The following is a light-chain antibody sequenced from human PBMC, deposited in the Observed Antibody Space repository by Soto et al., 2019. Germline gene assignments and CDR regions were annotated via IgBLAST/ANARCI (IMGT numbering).Light chain of an antibody. J-gene: IGLJ1*01. Sequence: QSALTQPASVSGSPGQSITISCTGTSSDVGYYNFVSWYQQHPGKAPKLIIYEVSNRPSGVTNRFSASKSGNTASLTISGLQAEDEADYHCSSYSGSTAFYVFGTGIKLTVL. CDR2: EVS. V-gene: IGLV2-14*01. CDR3: SSYSGSTAFYV. CDR1: SSDVGYYNF.